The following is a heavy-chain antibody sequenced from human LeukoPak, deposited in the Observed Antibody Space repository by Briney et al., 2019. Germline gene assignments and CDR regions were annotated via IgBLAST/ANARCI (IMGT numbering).Heavy chain of an antibody. Sequence: SETLSLTCTVSGGSISSGGSYWSWIRQHPGKGLEWIGYIYYSGSTYYNPSLKSRVTISVDTSKNQFSLKLSSVTAADTAVYYCASEGSYGDYYFDYWGQGALVTVSS. CDR3: ASEGSYGDYYFDY. CDR1: GGSISSGGSY. V-gene: IGHV4-31*03. J-gene: IGHJ4*02. CDR2: IYYSGST. D-gene: IGHD4-17*01.